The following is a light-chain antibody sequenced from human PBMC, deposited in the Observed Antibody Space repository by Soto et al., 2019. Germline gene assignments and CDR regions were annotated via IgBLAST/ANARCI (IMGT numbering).Light chain of an antibody. CDR2: NNN. Sequence: QSVLTQPPSVSASPGQTVTVSCSGNSSNIGNDCVCWYRQLPGTAPKFLIYNNNRRPSGIPDRFSGSKSGTSAILGITGLQTGDEADYSCGTWDGSLSPWVFGGGTKVTVL. CDR1: SSNIGNDC. V-gene: IGLV1-51*01. CDR3: GTWDGSLSPWV. J-gene: IGLJ3*02.